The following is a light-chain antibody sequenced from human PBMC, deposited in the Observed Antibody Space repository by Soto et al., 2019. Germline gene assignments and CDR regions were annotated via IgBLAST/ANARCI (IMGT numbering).Light chain of an antibody. Sequence: DIQMTQSPSTLSASVGDRVTITCRASQSISSWLAWYQQKPGKAPKLLIYKASSLESGVPSRFSGSGSGTEFTLTISSLQPDDCATYYCQQYNSYPTFGQGTKVEIK. CDR1: QSISSW. CDR3: QQYNSYPT. CDR2: KAS. V-gene: IGKV1-5*03. J-gene: IGKJ1*01.